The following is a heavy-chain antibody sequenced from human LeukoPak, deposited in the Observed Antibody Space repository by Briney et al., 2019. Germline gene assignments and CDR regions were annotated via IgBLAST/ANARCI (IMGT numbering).Heavy chain of an antibody. D-gene: IGHD1-7*01. J-gene: IGHJ5*02. Sequence: GGSLRVSCAASGFTFSSYSMNWVRQAPGKGLEWVSSISSSSSYIYYADSVKGRFTISRDNAKNSLYLQMNSLRAEDTAVYYCARDARYNWNYAMGGTNWFDPWGQGTLVTVSS. CDR3: ARDARYNWNYAMGGTNWFDP. CDR1: GFTFSSYS. CDR2: ISSSSSYI. V-gene: IGHV3-21*01.